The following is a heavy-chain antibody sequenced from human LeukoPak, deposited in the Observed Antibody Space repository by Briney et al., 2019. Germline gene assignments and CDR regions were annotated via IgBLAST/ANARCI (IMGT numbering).Heavy chain of an antibody. V-gene: IGHV3-30*04. J-gene: IGHJ4*02. CDR1: GFTFSSYA. D-gene: IGHD3-10*01. Sequence: PGRSLRLSCAASGFTFSSYAKHWVRQAPGKGLEWVAVISYDGSTQYYADSVKGRFTISRDNSNNTLYLQMNSLRAEDTAVYYCAKDSNYYGSGSYLDSWDQGTLVTVSS. CDR3: AKDSNYYGSGSYLDS. CDR2: ISYDGSTQ.